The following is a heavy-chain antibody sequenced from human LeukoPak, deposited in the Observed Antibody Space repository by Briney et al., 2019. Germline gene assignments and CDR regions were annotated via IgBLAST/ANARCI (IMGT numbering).Heavy chain of an antibody. V-gene: IGHV1-18*01. CDR1: GYTFTSYG. J-gene: IGHJ6*02. Sequence: ASVKVSCKASGYTFTSYGITWVRQAPGQGLEWMGWISGYKGNTNYAQKLQGRVTMTTDTSTSTAYMELRSLRSDDTAVFYCARLSRPDSSPPYYVMDVWGQGTTVTVSS. CDR3: ARLSRPDSSPPYYVMDV. D-gene: IGHD6-13*01. CDR2: ISGYKGNT.